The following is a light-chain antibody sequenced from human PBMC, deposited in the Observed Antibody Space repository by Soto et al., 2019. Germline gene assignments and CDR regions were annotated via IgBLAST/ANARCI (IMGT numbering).Light chain of an antibody. V-gene: IGKV3-11*01. CDR1: LSCTIK. Sequence: EVVLTQSPATLPLSPGDRASLSCKASLSCTIKLACYQKRPGQATTHLIYDASTGANGIPARFSGSGSGTDFPLTISRLEPADFAVYFCQHRSSWPLTFGGGAKGDI. J-gene: IGKJ4*01. CDR2: DAS. CDR3: QHRSSWPLT.